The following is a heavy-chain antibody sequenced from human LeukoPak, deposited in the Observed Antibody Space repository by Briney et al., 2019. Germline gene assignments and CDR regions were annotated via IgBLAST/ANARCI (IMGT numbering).Heavy chain of an antibody. J-gene: IGHJ4*02. V-gene: IGHV3-48*04. CDR3: AKDLSIAAAGTLDY. CDR1: GFTFSSYS. D-gene: IGHD6-13*01. CDR2: ISSGSSTI. Sequence: GGSLRLSCAASGFTFSSYSMNWVRQAPGKGLEWVSYISSGSSTIYYADSVKGRFTISRDNAKNSLYLQMNSLRAEDTAVYYCAKDLSIAAAGTLDYWGQGTLVTVSS.